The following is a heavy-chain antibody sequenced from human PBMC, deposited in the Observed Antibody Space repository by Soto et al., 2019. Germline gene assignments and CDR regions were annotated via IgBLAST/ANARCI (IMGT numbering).Heavy chain of an antibody. J-gene: IGHJ4*02. D-gene: IGHD5-12*01. CDR2: IYYSGST. V-gene: IGHV4-59*01. Sequence: SETLSLTCTVSGCSIRSYYWSWIRQPPGKGLEWIGYIYYSGSTNYNPSLKSRVTISVDTSKNQFSLKLTSVTAADTAVYYCARGGYSGYDFDYWGQGTLVTVSS. CDR1: GCSIRSYY. CDR3: ARGGYSGYDFDY.